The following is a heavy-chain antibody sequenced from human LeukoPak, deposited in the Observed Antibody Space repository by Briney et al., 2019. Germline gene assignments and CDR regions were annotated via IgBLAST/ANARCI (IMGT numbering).Heavy chain of an antibody. CDR2: IISHGGNT. Sequence: GGSLRLSCTASGFSFSSYTMHWVRQAPGKGLEYVSAIISHGGNTHYTNSVKARFTISRDNSKNTLYLQMGSLRPDDMAVYYCARVKMGATVSDYYYYYMDVWGKGTTVTVSS. CDR3: ARVKMGATVSDYYYYYMDV. D-gene: IGHD1-26*01. V-gene: IGHV3-64*01. CDR1: GFSFSSYT. J-gene: IGHJ6*03.